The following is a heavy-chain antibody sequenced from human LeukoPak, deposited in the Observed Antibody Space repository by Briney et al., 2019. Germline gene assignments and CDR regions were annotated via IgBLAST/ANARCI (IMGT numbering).Heavy chain of an antibody. V-gene: IGHV3-7*01. J-gene: IGHJ4*02. CDR1: GFTLSTYA. D-gene: IGHD1-26*01. CDR3: ARDKIVGATHFDY. CDR2: IQQDGSEK. Sequence: SWGSLRLSCAASGFTLSTYAMSWVRQAPGKGLEWVANIQQDGSEKYYVDSVKGRFTISRDNAKNSLYLQMNSLRAEDTAVYYCARDKIVGATHFDYWGQGTLVTVSS.